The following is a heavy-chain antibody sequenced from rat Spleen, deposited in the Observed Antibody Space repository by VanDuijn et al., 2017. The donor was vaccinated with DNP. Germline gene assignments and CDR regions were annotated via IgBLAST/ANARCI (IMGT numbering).Heavy chain of an antibody. CDR1: GFTFSKYG. CDR3: TTTHYYDGWFPFDY. CDR2: ISSGGGTI. D-gene: IGHD1-12*02. Sequence: EVQLVESGGGLVQPGRSLKLSCAASGFTFSKYGMHWIRQAPTKGLELVAYISSGGGTIYYRDSVRGRFTISRDYAKSTLYLQMDSLRSEDTATYYCTTTHYYDGWFPFDYWGQGVMVTVSS. V-gene: IGHV5-19*01. J-gene: IGHJ2*01.